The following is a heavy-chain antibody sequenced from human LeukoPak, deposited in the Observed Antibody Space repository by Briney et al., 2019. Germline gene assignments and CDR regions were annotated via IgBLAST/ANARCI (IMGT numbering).Heavy chain of an antibody. CDR3: ATDREYSSSWYYFDY. CDR2: ISWDGGST. D-gene: IGHD6-13*01. V-gene: IGHV3-43D*03. J-gene: IGHJ4*02. CDR1: GFTFDDYA. Sequence: GGSLRLSCAASGFTFDDYAMHWVRQAPGKGLEWVSLISWDGGSTYYADSVKGRFTISRDNSKNSLYLQMNSLRAEDTALYYCATDREYSSSWYYFDYWGQGTLVTVSS.